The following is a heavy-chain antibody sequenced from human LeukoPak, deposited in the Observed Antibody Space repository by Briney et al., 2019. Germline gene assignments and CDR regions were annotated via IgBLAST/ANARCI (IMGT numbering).Heavy chain of an antibody. CDR3: ASSYDSSGYLFDY. Sequence: GGSLRLSCAAPGFTFDDYGMSWVRQAPGKGLEWVSGINWNGGSTGYADSVKGRFTISRDNAKNSLYLQMNSLRAENTALYYCASSYDSSGYLFDYWGQGTLVTVSS. CDR1: GFTFDDYG. J-gene: IGHJ4*02. D-gene: IGHD3-22*01. CDR2: INWNGGST. V-gene: IGHV3-20*04.